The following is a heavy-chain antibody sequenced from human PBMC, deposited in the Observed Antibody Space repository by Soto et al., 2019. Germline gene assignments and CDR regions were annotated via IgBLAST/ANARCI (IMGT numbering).Heavy chain of an antibody. D-gene: IGHD2-21*01. CDR3: ARERGDSHWIDP. CDR1: GGSVSSESYY. Sequence: TLSLTCSVSGGSVSSESYYWSWIRQTPGKGLEWIGNVENSGSTKYNPSLKSRVTISVDTSKNQFSLKLSSVTGADTAVYYCARERGDSHWIDPWGQGTLVTVSS. V-gene: IGHV4-61*01. CDR2: VENSGST. J-gene: IGHJ5*02.